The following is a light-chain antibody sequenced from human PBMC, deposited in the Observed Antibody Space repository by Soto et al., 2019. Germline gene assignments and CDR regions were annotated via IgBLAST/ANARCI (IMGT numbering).Light chain of an antibody. Sequence: EIVLTQTPGTLSLSPGERATLSCRASQSVNRRYLAWYQQKPGQAPMLLIYGASSRATCIPDRFSGTGSGTDFALIINRLEPEEFAVYYCQQYGSSPYTFGLGTKLEI. CDR3: QQYGSSPYT. V-gene: IGKV3-20*01. CDR1: QSVNRRY. J-gene: IGKJ2*01. CDR2: GAS.